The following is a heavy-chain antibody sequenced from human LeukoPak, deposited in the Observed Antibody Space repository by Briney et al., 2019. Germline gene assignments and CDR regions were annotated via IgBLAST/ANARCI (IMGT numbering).Heavy chain of an antibody. CDR3: AKARRDGYNGVSGYMDV. V-gene: IGHV3-30*02. D-gene: IGHD5-24*01. CDR2: IRFDGSYR. CDR1: GFTFSSYG. J-gene: IGHJ6*03. Sequence: PGGSLRLSCAPSGFTFSSYGMHWVRQAPVKGLEWVAFIRFDGSYRYYADSVKGRFTISRDNSKNTLYLQMNSLRAEDTALYYCAKARRDGYNGVSGYMDVWGKGTTVTISS.